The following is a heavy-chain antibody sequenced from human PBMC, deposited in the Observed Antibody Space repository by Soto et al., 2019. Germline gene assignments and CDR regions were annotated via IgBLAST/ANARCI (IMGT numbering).Heavy chain of an antibody. D-gene: IGHD3-9*01. CDR3: AHKGPEDWPLDY. CDR1: GFSLSTSRVG. CDR2: IYWDDSK. J-gene: IGHJ4*02. V-gene: IGHV2-5*02. Sequence: QITLKESGPTLVRPTQTLTLTCAFSGFSLSTSRVGVGWIRQPPGKALEWLAVIYWDDSKHYSPSLRSRLTITKDTSKNQVVLKMTNMDPMDTGTYYCAHKGPEDWPLDYWGQGTLVTVSS.